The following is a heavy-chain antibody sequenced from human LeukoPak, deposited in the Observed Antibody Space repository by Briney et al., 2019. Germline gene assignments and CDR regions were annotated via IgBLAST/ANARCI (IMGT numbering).Heavy chain of an antibody. CDR3: ARDVYTSGWRYFDL. D-gene: IGHD6-19*01. CDR1: GYTFTGHY. CDR2: INPNSGDT. Sequence: ASVKVSCKASGYTFTGHYMHWVRQAPGQGPEWMGWINPNSGDTNYAQKFQGRVTLTRDASIGTAYMEMSRLTYDDTAIYYCARDVYTSGWRYFDLWGHGTLVTVSS. J-gene: IGHJ2*01. V-gene: IGHV1-2*02.